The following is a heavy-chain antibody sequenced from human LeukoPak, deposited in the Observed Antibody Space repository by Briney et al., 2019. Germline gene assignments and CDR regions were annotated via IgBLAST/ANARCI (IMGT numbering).Heavy chain of an antibody. V-gene: IGHV4-59*01. D-gene: IGHD2-15*01. Sequence: PSETLSLTCSVSGDSLGIYKWSQIRQPPGKGLEWIAHISSSGSAIYNPSLMSRVSMAVDTSKNQFSLRLISVTAADTAVYYCAREWSGFDFWGQGIMVTVSS. CDR3: AREWSGFDF. CDR2: ISSSGSA. J-gene: IGHJ3*01. CDR1: GDSLGIYK.